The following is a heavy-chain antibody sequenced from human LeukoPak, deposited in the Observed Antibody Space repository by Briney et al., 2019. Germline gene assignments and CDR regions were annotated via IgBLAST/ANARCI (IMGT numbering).Heavy chain of an antibody. Sequence: PGGSLRLSCAASGFTFSSYGMHWVRQVPGKGLEWVGRIKGKTDGGTTDYAAPVKGRFSISRDDSQNMLYLQMNSLKTEDTAVYYCTTVGGIMVFPFDYWGQGTPVTVSS. CDR1: GFTFSSYG. D-gene: IGHD2-8*01. J-gene: IGHJ4*02. CDR3: TTVGGIMVFPFDY. CDR2: IKGKTDGGTT. V-gene: IGHV3-15*05.